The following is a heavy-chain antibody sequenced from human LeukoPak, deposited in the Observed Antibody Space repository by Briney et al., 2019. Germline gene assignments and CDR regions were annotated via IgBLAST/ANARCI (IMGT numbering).Heavy chain of an antibody. V-gene: IGHV3-72*01. CDR2: SRNKVNSYTT. CDR1: GFTFSDHY. Sequence: PGGSLRLSCAGSGFTFSDHYMDWVRQAPGKGVEWVGRSRNKVNSYTTDYAASVKGRFTISRDDSKNSVYLQINSLKTEDTAVYYCVAMLRGVGYWGQGTLVTVSS. J-gene: IGHJ4*02. CDR3: VAMLRGVGY. D-gene: IGHD3-10*01.